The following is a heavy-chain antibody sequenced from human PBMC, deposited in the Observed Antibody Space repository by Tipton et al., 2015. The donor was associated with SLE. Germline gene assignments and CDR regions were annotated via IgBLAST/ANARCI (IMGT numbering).Heavy chain of an antibody. CDR1: GGSMSTYY. V-gene: IGHV4-59*01. CDR2: FYYSGST. J-gene: IGHJ5*02. D-gene: IGHD3-3*01. Sequence: LRLSCTVSGGSMSTYYWNWIRQFPGKGLEWIGYFYYSGSTSYNPSLKSRVTISLDKSKNQFSLKLSSVTAADTAVYYCVRGGTVFGVVLNWFDPWGQGTLVTVSS. CDR3: VRGGTVFGVVLNWFDP.